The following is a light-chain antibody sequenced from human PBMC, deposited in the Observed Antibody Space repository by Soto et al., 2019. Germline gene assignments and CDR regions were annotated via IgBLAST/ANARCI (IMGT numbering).Light chain of an antibody. Sequence: EIVLTQSPGTLSLSPGERATLSCRASQSVSSNYLGWYQQKPGQAPRLLIYAASSRVTAIPDRFSGSGSGTDFTLTISTLEPEDFAVSYCQQYGSSPFNFGPGTKVDIK. V-gene: IGKV3-20*01. CDR3: QQYGSSPFN. CDR2: AAS. J-gene: IGKJ3*01. CDR1: QSVSSNY.